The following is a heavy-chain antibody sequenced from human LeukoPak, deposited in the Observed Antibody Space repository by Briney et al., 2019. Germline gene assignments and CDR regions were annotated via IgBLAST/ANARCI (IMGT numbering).Heavy chain of an antibody. CDR2: IIPILGIA. J-gene: IGHJ6*02. V-gene: IGHV1-69*04. CDR1: GGTFSSYA. D-gene: IGHD2-2*01. CDR3: ARAQLGYCSSTSCYDSGMDV. Sequence: SVKVSCKASGGTFSSYAISWVRQAPGQGLEWMGRIIPILGIANYAQKFQGRVTITADKSTSTAYMELSSLRSEDTAVYYCARAQLGYCSSTSCYDSGMDVWGQGTTVTVSS.